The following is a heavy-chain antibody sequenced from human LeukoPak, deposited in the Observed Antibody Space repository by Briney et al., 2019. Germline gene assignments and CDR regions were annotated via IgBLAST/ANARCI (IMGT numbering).Heavy chain of an antibody. J-gene: IGHJ4*02. D-gene: IGHD6-19*01. Sequence: QPAGSLRLSCAASGFTNSTIYMGWVRQAPGKGLVWVSIIHIGVTTYYSDSVKGRFTISRDNSKNALYLQMNSLRAEDTGVYYCAKDLVQWLVQYYFDDWGQGTLGTVS. V-gene: IGHV3-53*01. CDR2: IHIGVTT. CDR1: GFTNSTIY. CDR3: AKDLVQWLVQYYFDD.